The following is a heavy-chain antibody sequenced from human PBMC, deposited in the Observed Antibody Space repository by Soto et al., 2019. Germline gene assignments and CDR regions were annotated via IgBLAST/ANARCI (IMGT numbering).Heavy chain of an antibody. Sequence: QVQLVQSGAEVKKPGASVKVSCKASGGTFSSYAISWVRQAPGQGLEWMGGIIPICGTANCAQKFQGRVTIATDESTSTAYMELGSLRSEATAVYYCASGIGWPHQTPDYWGQGTLVTVSS. CDR1: GGTFSSYA. CDR3: ASGIGWPHQTPDY. D-gene: IGHD1-20*01. CDR2: IIPICGTA. V-gene: IGHV1-69*05. J-gene: IGHJ4*02.